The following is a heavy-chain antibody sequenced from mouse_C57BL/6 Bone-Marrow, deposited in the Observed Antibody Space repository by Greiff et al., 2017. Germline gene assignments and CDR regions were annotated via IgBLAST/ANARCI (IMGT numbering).Heavy chain of an antibody. V-gene: IGHV1-9*01. J-gene: IGHJ3*01. CDR1: GYTFTGYW. D-gene: IGHD2-1*01. Sequence: VKLQESGAELMKPGASVKLSCKATGYTFTGYWIEWVKQRPGHGLEWIGEIFPGSGSTNYNEKFKGKATFTADTSSNTAYMQLSSLTTEDSAIYYCATKICYGNYPWFAYWGQGTLVTVSA. CDR2: IFPGSGST. CDR3: ATKICYGNYPWFAY.